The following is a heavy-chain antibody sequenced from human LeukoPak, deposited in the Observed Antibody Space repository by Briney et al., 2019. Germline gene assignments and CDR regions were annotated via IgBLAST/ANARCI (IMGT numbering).Heavy chain of an antibody. Sequence: GGSLRLSCAASGFTFSSYAMSWVRQAPGKGLEWVSAISGSGGSTYYADSVKGRFTISRDNSKNTLYLQMNSLRAEDTAVYYCAKALHCSGGSCYFYGYYYYGMDVWGQGTTVTVSS. V-gene: IGHV3-23*01. CDR3: AKALHCSGGSCYFYGYYYYGMDV. D-gene: IGHD2-15*01. CDR2: ISGSGGST. J-gene: IGHJ6*02. CDR1: GFTFSSYA.